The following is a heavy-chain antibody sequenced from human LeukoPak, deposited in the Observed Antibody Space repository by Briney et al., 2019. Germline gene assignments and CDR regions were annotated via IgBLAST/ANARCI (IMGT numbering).Heavy chain of an antibody. CDR2: IRYDGSNK. CDR1: GFTFSSYG. V-gene: IGHV3-30*02. Sequence: GGSLRLSCAASGFTFSSYGMHWVRQAPGKGLEWVASIRYDGSNKYYADSVKGRFTISRDNSKNALYLQMNGLKTEDSGVYYCTTVGPDDYSNFYYYYMDVWGKGTTVTVSS. D-gene: IGHD4-11*01. CDR3: TTVGPDDYSNFYYYYMDV. J-gene: IGHJ6*03.